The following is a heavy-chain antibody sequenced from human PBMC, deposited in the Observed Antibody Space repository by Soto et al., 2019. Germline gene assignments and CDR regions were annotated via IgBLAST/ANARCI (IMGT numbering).Heavy chain of an antibody. J-gene: IGHJ4*02. CDR3: ATTRAEDGYGFDY. D-gene: IGHD5-12*01. Sequence: QVQRVQSGAEVKKPGSSVKVSCKTSGDTFSNYAINWVRQAPGQGLEWMGGILPLLAATYYAERFKGRVTISADESTNTAYMDLSSLTSEDKAVYYCATTRAEDGYGFDYWGQGTLVIVSS. V-gene: IGHV1-69*01. CDR1: GDTFSNYA. CDR2: ILPLLAAT.